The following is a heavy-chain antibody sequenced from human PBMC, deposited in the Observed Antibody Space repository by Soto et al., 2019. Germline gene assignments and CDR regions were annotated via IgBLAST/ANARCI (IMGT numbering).Heavy chain of an antibody. CDR1: GFTVSNSY. Sequence: PGGSLRLSCAASGFTVSNSYINWVRQAPGKGLEWVSLIYSDGNTYYADSVKGRFTISRDNSKNTVYLQMNSLRAEDTAVYYCARVGSGYSGDYWGQGTLVTVSS. CDR3: ARVGSGYSGDY. CDR2: IYSDGNT. D-gene: IGHD3-3*01. V-gene: IGHV3-53*01. J-gene: IGHJ4*02.